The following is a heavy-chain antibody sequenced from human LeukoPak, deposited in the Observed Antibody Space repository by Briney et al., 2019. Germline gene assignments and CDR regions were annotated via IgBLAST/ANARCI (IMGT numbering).Heavy chain of an antibody. D-gene: IGHD3-22*01. CDR3: ARTRNYYDSRGRGWFDP. Sequence: PLETLSLTCAVYGGSFSGYYWSWIRQPPGKGLEWIGEINHSGSTNYNPSLKSRVTISVDTSKNQFSLKLSSVTAADTAVYYCARTRNYYDSRGRGWFDPWGQGTLVTVSS. V-gene: IGHV4-34*01. CDR1: GGSFSGYY. CDR2: INHSGST. J-gene: IGHJ5*02.